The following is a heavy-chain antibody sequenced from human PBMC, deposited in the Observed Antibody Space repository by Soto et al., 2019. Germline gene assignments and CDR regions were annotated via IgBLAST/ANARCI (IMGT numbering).Heavy chain of an antibody. CDR3: ARSGIPLIEILDY. CDR2: INPRGETR. D-gene: IGHD1-1*01. V-gene: IGHV3-11*01. CDR1: GFTFSYYY. Sequence: GGSLRLSCAASGFTFSYYYMNWIRQAPGQGLEWLSFINPRGETRYIADSIRGRFTFSRDNARRSLYLQMDRLRADDTAVYYCARSGIPLIEILDYWGHGTLVTVS. J-gene: IGHJ4*01.